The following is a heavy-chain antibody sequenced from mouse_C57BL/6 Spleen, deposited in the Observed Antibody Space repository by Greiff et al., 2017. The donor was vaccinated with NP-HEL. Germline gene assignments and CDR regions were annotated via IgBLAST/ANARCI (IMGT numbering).Heavy chain of an antibody. Sequence: VQLQQSGPELVKPGASVKISCKASGYSFTGYYMNWVQQSPEKSLEWIGEINPSTGGTTYNQKFKAKATLTVDKSSSTAYMQLKSLTSEDSAVYYCARTPYSNYNYAMDYWGQGTSVTVST. V-gene: IGHV1-42*01. CDR2: INPSTGGT. D-gene: IGHD2-5*01. J-gene: IGHJ4*01. CDR3: ARTPYSNYNYAMDY. CDR1: GYSFTGYY.